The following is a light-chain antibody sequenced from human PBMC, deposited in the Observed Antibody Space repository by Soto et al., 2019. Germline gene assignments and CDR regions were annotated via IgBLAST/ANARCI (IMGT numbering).Light chain of an antibody. J-gene: IGKJ1*01. CDR1: ESIDNW. V-gene: IGKV1-5*01. CDR2: DAS. Sequence: DIQVTQSPSTLSASVGDAVTITCRASESIDNWLAWYQQTPGKAPKLLIYDASSLESGVPSRFSGSGSGTEFTLTISSLQLDDFATYYCQQYNSFWTFGQGTKVDIK. CDR3: QQYNSFWT.